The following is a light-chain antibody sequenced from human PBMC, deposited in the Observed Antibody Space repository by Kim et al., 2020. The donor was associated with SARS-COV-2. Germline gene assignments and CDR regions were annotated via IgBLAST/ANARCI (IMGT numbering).Light chain of an antibody. J-gene: IGKJ1*01. V-gene: IGKV1-5*03. Sequence: SASVGDTVTIPCRASKSVHIWLAWYQQIPGKAPKLLIHQASNLQSGAPSRFSGRGSGSEFTLTINSLQSGDFATYYCQQYHTHSTFGQGTKVDIK. CDR2: QAS. CDR1: KSVHIW. CDR3: QQYHTHST.